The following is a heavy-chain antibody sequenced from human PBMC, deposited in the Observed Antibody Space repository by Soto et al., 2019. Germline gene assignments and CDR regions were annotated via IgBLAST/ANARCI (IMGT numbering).Heavy chain of an antibody. CDR1: GGSISSGGYY. J-gene: IGHJ4*02. CDR2: IYYSGNT. D-gene: IGHD5-18*01. Sequence: SETLSLTCTVSGGSISSGGYYWSWIRQHPGKGLEWIGYIYYSGNTYYNPSLKSRVTISVDTSKNQFSLKLSSVTAADTAVYYCARASNKRGYSYGPDYWGQGPLVTVSS. V-gene: IGHV4-31*03. CDR3: ARASNKRGYSYGPDY.